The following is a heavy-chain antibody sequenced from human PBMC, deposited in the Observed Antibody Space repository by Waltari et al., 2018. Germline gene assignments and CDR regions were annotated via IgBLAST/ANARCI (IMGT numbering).Heavy chain of an antibody. CDR3: AKIAQMGRWYFAL. V-gene: IGHV3-23*01. CDR2: IRSRGSST. Sequence: EVQLLESGGGLIQPGGSLRLSCAASGFSFSNHGMSWVRQAPGKGPEVVSYIRSRGSSTFYAESVKGRFTISRDNSKNMMYLQMNSLGAEDAAVYYCAKIAQMGRWYFALWGRGTLVTVSS. D-gene: IGHD2-8*01. CDR1: GFSFSNHG. J-gene: IGHJ2*01.